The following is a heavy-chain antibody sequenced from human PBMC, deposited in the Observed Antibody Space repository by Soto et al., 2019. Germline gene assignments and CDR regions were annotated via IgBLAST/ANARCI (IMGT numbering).Heavy chain of an antibody. CDR2: IDHSGST. J-gene: IGHJ4*02. V-gene: IGHV4-4*02. D-gene: IGHD6-19*01. Sequence: QVQLQESGPGLVKPSGTLSLTCAVSGGSISSTNWWNWVRQPPGKGLEWIGEIDHSGSTNYNPSLKSRVTMSLAKPTSRFSLKLSSVTAADTAVYYCVRDSGNGWKDYWGQGTLVTVSS. CDR1: GGSISSTNW. CDR3: VRDSGNGWKDY.